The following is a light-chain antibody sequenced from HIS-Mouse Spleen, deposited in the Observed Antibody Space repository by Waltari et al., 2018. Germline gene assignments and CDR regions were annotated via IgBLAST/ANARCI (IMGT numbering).Light chain of an antibody. CDR2: EVS. V-gene: IGLV2-14*01. Sequence: QSALTQPASVSGSPGQSITISCTGTSSYVGGYNYVSWYQQHPGKAPQLMIYEVSNRPSGVSNRFSGSKSGNTASLTISGLQAEDEADYYCSSYTSSSTLGVFGGGTKLTVL. CDR3: SSYTSSSTLGV. CDR1: SSYVGGYNY. J-gene: IGLJ3*02.